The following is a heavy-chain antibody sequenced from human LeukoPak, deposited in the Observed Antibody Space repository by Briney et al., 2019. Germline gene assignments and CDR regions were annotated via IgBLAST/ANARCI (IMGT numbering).Heavy chain of an antibody. CDR3: ARGGVYYYFYYMDV. CDR2: ISTSSSFI. D-gene: IGHD1-26*01. V-gene: IGHV3-21*01. CDR1: GFTFSDFT. J-gene: IGHJ6*03. Sequence: PGGSLRLSCAASGFTFSDFTMNWVRKAPGKGLEWVSSISTSSSFIYYADSMKGRFTISRDNTKNSLYLQVNSLRPEDTAVYYCARGGVYYYFYYMDVWGKGTTVTVSS.